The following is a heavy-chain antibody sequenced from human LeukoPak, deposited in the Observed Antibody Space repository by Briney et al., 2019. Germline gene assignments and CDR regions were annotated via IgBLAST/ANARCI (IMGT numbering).Heavy chain of an antibody. CDR2: IYTSGST. D-gene: IGHD6-13*01. Sequence: LETLSLTCTVSGGSISSYYWSWIRQPAGKGLEWIGRIYTSGSTNYNPSLKSRVTMSVDTSKNQFSLKLSSVTAADTAVYYCARVTGYMTEDYFDYWGQGTLITVSS. V-gene: IGHV4-4*07. CDR3: ARVTGYMTEDYFDY. CDR1: GGSISSYY. J-gene: IGHJ4*02.